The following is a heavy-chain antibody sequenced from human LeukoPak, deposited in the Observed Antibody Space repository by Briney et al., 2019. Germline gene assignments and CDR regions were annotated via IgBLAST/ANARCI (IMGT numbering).Heavy chain of an antibody. Sequence: SETLSLTCTVSGGPISSGGYYWSWIRQHPGKGLEWIGYIYYSGSTYYNPSLKSRVTISVDTSKNQFSLKLSSVTAADTAVYYCARSFGRETLHFDYWGQGTLVTVSS. CDR2: IYYSGST. CDR3: ARSFGRETLHFDY. CDR1: GGPISSGGYY. D-gene: IGHD3-10*01. V-gene: IGHV4-31*03. J-gene: IGHJ4*02.